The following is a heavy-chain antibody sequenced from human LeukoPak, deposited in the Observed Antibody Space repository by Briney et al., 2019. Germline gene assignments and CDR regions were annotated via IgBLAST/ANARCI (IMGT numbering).Heavy chain of an antibody. D-gene: IGHD3-10*01. CDR1: GFTFSSYA. J-gene: IGHJ3*02. CDR3: ARDRRVRGVMWNSKSDGFDI. V-gene: IGHV3-23*01. Sequence: PGGSLRLSCAASGFTFSSYAMSWVRQAPGKGLEWVSAISGSGGSTYYADSVKGRFTISRDNSNHMLYLQMNSLIAEDTAIYYCARDRRVRGVMWNSKSDGFDIWGQGTMVTVSS. CDR2: ISGSGGST.